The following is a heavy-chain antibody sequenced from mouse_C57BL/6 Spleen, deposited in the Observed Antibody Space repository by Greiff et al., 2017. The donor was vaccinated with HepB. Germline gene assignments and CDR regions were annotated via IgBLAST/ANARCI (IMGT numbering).Heavy chain of an antibody. CDR2: ISSGGSYT. CDR1: GFTFSSYG. CDR3: ARRDGYFDY. J-gene: IGHJ2*01. V-gene: IGHV5-6*02. Sequence: EVNVVESGGDLVKPGGSLKLSCAASGFTFSSYGMSWVRQTPDKRLEWVATISSGGSYTYYPDSVKGRFTISRDNAKNTLYLQMSSLKSEDTAMYYCARRDGYFDYWGQGTTLTVSS. D-gene: IGHD2-3*01.